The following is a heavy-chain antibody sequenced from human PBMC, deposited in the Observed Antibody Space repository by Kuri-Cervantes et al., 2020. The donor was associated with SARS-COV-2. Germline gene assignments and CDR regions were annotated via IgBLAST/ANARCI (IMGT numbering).Heavy chain of an antibody. V-gene: IGHV3-20*04. Sequence: GESLKISCAASGFTFSSYWMHWVRQAPGKGLEWVSGISWNGGITGYADSVKGRFTISRDNAKNSLYLQMNSLRVEDTALYYCATTDYDSSGSTFDIWGQGTMVTVSS. J-gene: IGHJ3*02. CDR3: ATTDYDSSGSTFDI. CDR1: GFTFSSYW. D-gene: IGHD3-22*01. CDR2: ISWNGGIT.